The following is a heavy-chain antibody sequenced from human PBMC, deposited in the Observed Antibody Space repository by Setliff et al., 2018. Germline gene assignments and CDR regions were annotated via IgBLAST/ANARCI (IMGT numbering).Heavy chain of an antibody. Sequence: GASVKVSCKAFGYPFTGYYYNHWVRQAPGQGPEWMGWINPNTGAAKYAQQFQGRVTMTRDMSLRTVYLDLSGLTSDDTAVYYCTRDPTGSNFYNFQFHMDVWGKGTTVTVSS. CDR1: GYPFTGYY. CDR2: INPNTGAA. J-gene: IGHJ6*03. CDR3: TRDPTGSNFYNFQFHMDV. D-gene: IGHD1-1*01. V-gene: IGHV1-2*02.